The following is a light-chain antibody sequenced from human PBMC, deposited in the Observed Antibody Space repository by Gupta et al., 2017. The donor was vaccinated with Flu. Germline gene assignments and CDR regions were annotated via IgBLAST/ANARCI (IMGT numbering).Light chain of an antibody. CDR2: SNN. CDR1: SSNVGSNT. CDR3: AACDDSLNGPV. V-gene: IGLV1-44*01. J-gene: IGLJ3*02. Sequence: QSVLNQPPSASGPPGQSVTLSCVGSSSNVGSNTVNWNQLLPGTAPKLLIYSNNRRPSGVPDRFSGSKSGTSASLAISGLQAEDEADYYCAACDDSLNGPVFGGGTKLTVL.